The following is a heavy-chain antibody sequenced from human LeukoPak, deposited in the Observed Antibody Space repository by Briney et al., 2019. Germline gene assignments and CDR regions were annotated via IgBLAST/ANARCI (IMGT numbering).Heavy chain of an antibody. CDR3: AYTTSRRKIFDY. V-gene: IGHV4-34*01. D-gene: IGHD2-2*02. CDR2: INYSGST. Sequence: PSETLSLTCAVYGGSFSDYFWTWIRQPPGMGLEWIGEINYSGSTNYNSSLKSRVTISVDTSKKQLSLKLTSVTAADAAVYYCAYTTSRRKIFDYWGQGTLVTVSS. J-gene: IGHJ4*02. CDR1: GGSFSDYF.